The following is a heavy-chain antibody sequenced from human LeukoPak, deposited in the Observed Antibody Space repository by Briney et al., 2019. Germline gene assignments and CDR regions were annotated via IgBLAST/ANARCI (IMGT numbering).Heavy chain of an antibody. D-gene: IGHD4-17*01. V-gene: IGHV1-8*01. CDR2: MSPNSGNT. CDR3: ARTPPDYGIDY. CDR1: GYTFISYD. J-gene: IGHJ4*02. Sequence: ASVKVSCKASGYTFISYDINWVRQATGQGLEWMGWMSPNSGNTGYAQKFQGRITMTKSTSISTAYMELSDLESEDTAVYYCARTPPDYGIDYWGQGTLVTVSS.